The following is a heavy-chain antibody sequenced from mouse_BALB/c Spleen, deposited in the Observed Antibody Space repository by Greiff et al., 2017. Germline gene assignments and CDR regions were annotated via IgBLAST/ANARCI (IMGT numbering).Heavy chain of an antibody. V-gene: IGHV5-6*02. CDR1: GFTFSSYG. Sequence: EVMLVESGGDLVKPGGSLKLSCAASGFTFSSYGMSWVRQTPDKRLEWVATISSGGSYTYYPDSVKGRFTISRDNAKNTLYLQMSSLKSEDTAMYYCARHSYDGYYGFAYWGQGTLVTVSA. D-gene: IGHD2-3*01. CDR3: ARHSYDGYYGFAY. J-gene: IGHJ3*01. CDR2: ISSGGSYT.